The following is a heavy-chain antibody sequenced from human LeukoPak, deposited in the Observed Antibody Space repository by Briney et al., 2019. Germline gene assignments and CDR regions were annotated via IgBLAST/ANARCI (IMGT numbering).Heavy chain of an antibody. J-gene: IGHJ4*02. CDR1: GYSFTSYW. Sequence: GESLKTSCKGSGYSFTSYWIGLVRPMPGKGLEWMGIIYRGSSDTIYGASFQGQVTSSAAKTTRSLHLQRLSVKASDIATYYSERQSYGYPSSDYWAQGTLVTVP. D-gene: IGHD5-18*01. V-gene: IGHV5-51*01. CDR2: IYRGSSDT. CDR3: ERQSYGYPSSDY.